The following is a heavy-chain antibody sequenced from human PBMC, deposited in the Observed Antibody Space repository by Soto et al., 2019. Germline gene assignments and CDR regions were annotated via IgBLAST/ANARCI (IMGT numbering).Heavy chain of an antibody. V-gene: IGHV1-2*02. CDR3: ARVMSSTYCMDV. J-gene: IGHJ6*02. CDR1: GYTFTGYY. CDR2: INPNSGGT. D-gene: IGHD6-13*01. Sequence: QVQLVQSGAEVKKPGASVKVSCKASGYTFTGYYMHWVRQTPGQWLEWMGWINPNSGGTNYAQKFQCRVTMTRDTSISTAYLELSRLRSDYTAVYYCARVMSSTYCMDVWGQGTTVTVSS.